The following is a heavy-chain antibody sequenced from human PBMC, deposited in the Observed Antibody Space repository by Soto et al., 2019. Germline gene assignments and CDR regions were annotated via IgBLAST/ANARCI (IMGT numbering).Heavy chain of an antibody. Sequence: SETLSLTCTVSGGSISSSSYYWGWIRQPPGKGLEWIGSIYYSGSTYYNPSLKSRVTISVDTSKNQFSLKLSSVTAADTAVYYCARDLNLGSFDYWGQGTLVTVSS. CDR1: GGSISSSSYY. CDR2: IYYSGST. J-gene: IGHJ4*02. CDR3: ARDLNLGSFDY. V-gene: IGHV4-39*02.